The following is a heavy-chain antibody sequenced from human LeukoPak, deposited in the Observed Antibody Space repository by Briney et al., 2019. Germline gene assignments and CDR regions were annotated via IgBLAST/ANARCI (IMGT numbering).Heavy chain of an antibody. Sequence: ASVKVSCKASGGTFSSYAISWVRQAPGQGLEWMGWISAYNGNTNYAQKLQGRVTMTTDTSTSTAYMELRSLRSDDTAVYYCARDGGSYLLGRLLRPYGVDVWGQGTTVTVSS. CDR2: ISAYNGNT. CDR1: GGTFSSYA. V-gene: IGHV1-18*01. CDR3: ARDGGSYLLGRLLRPYGVDV. J-gene: IGHJ6*02. D-gene: IGHD1-26*01.